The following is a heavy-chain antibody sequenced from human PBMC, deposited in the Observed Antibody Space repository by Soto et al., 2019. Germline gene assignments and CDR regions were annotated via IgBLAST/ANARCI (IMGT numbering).Heavy chain of an antibody. V-gene: IGHV1-69*10. J-gene: IGHJ5*02. CDR3: ARDLASARGWFDP. CDR2: IIPILGIA. CDR1: GGTFSSYT. D-gene: IGHD5-12*01. Sequence: GASLKVSCKDSGGTFSSYTISWVRQDPGQGLEWMGWIIPILGIANYAQKFQGRVTITADKSTSTAYMELSSLRSEDTAVYYCARDLASARGWFDPWGQGTLVTVSS.